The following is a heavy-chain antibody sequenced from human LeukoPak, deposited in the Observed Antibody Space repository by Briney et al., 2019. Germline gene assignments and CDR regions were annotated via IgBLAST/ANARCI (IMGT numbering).Heavy chain of an antibody. CDR2: MNPNSGNT. J-gene: IGHJ6*02. CDR3: ARVTWFGVLAPYYYGMDV. Sequence: ASVKVSCKASGYTFTSYDINWVRQATGQGLEWMGWMNPNSGNTGYAQKFQGRVTMTRNTSISTAYMELSSLRSEDTAVYYCARVTWFGVLAPYYYGMDVWGQGTTVTVSS. D-gene: IGHD3-10*01. V-gene: IGHV1-8*01. CDR1: GYTFTSYD.